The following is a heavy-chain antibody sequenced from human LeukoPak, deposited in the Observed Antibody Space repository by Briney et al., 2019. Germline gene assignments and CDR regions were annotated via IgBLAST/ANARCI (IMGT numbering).Heavy chain of an antibody. V-gene: IGHV4-30-4*08. Sequence: SETLSLTCTVSGGSISSYYWSWIRQPPGKGLEWIGYIYYSGSTYYNPSLKSRVTISVDTSKNQFSLKLSPVTAADTAVYYCAREVVAATRDGVDPWGQGTLVTVSS. D-gene: IGHD2-15*01. J-gene: IGHJ5*02. CDR2: IYYSGST. CDR3: AREVVAATRDGVDP. CDR1: GGSISSYY.